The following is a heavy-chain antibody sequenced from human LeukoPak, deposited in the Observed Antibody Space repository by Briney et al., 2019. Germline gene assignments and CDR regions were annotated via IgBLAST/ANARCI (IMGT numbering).Heavy chain of an antibody. CDR2: IYSGGST. J-gene: IGHJ3*02. Sequence: PGGSLRLSCAASGFTVSSNYMSWVRQAPGKGLEWVSVIYSGGSTYYADSVKGRFTIPRDNSKNTLYLQMNSLRAEDTAVYYCARDGFSSGYPYDAFDIWGQGTMVTVSS. CDR1: GFTVSSNY. V-gene: IGHV3-53*01. D-gene: IGHD3-22*01. CDR3: ARDGFSSGYPYDAFDI.